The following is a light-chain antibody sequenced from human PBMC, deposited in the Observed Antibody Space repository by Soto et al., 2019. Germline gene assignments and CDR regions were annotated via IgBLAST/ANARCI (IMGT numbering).Light chain of an antibody. CDR2: KAS. CDR1: QSISSW. V-gene: IGKV1-5*03. J-gene: IGKJ2*02. Sequence: DIQMTQSPSTLSASVGDRVTITCRASQSISSWLAWYQQKPGKAPKLLIYKASSLESVVPSRFSGSGSGTEFTLTIISLQPDDFGTYYCQQYNSYSCTFGKGT. CDR3: QQYNSYSCT.